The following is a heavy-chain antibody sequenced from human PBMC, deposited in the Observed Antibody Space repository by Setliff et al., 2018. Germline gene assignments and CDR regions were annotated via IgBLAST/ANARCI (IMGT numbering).Heavy chain of an antibody. V-gene: IGHV4-39*01. Sequence: LSLTCTVSGDSIRSTSYQWGWVRQPPGKGLEWIGSIYYTGTAYNNPSLKSRVTISVDTSKNQFSLQVTSLAATDTALYFCARHEFVGGYYGSVTYRHFDYWGQGILVTVSS. J-gene: IGHJ4*02. CDR3: ARHEFVGGYYGSVTYRHFDY. CDR1: GDSIRSTSYQ. D-gene: IGHD3-10*01. CDR2: IYYTGTA.